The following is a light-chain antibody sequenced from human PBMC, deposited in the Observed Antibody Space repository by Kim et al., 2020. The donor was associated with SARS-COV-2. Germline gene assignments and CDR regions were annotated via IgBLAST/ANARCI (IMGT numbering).Light chain of an antibody. J-gene: IGLJ3*02. CDR3: SSYAGSNNGV. Sequence: GHAVTFSCTGSSSDIGSYDYVSWYQQYPGKAPKLIIYDVTKRPSGVPDRFSGSKSANTASLTVSGLQPEDEADYYCSSYAGSNNGVFGGGTQLTVL. V-gene: IGLV2-8*01. CDR2: DVT. CDR1: SSDIGSYDY.